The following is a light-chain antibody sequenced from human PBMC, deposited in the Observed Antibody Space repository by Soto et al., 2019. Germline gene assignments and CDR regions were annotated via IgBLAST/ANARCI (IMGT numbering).Light chain of an antibody. Sequence: QSALTQPASVSGSHGQSITISCTGTSSDVGAYHYVSWYQQHPGKAPKLMIYEVSNRPSGVANRFSGSKSANTASLTISGLQAEDEADYYCCSYASSSARLFGGGTKLTVL. CDR3: CSYASSSARL. CDR2: EVS. J-gene: IGLJ2*01. CDR1: SSDVGAYHY. V-gene: IGLV2-14*01.